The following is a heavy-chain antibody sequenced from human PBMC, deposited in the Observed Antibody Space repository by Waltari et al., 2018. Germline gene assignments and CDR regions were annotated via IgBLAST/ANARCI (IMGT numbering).Heavy chain of an antibody. D-gene: IGHD6-19*01. CDR1: GYSISSGYY. CDR3: ARRDIAVAGNDY. CDR2: IYHIGST. J-gene: IGHJ4*02. Sequence: QVQLQESGPGLVKPSETLSLTCAVSGYSISSGYYWGWIRQPPGKGLEWIGSIYHIGSTYYNPSLNSRVTISVDTSKNQFSLKLSSVTAADTAVYYCARRDIAVAGNDYWGQGTLVTVSS. V-gene: IGHV4-38-2*01.